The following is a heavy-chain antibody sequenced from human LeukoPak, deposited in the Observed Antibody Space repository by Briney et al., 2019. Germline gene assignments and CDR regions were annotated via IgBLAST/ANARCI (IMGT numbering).Heavy chain of an antibody. CDR3: ARQTVQLERYYYGMDV. Sequence: SVKVSCKASGGTFSSYAISWVRQAPGQGPEWMGGIIPIFGTANYAQKFQGRVTITADESTSTAYMELSSLRSEDTAVYYCARQTVQLERYYYGMDVWGKGTTVTVSS. CDR2: IIPIFGTA. V-gene: IGHV1-69*01. J-gene: IGHJ6*04. CDR1: GGTFSSYA. D-gene: IGHD1-1*01.